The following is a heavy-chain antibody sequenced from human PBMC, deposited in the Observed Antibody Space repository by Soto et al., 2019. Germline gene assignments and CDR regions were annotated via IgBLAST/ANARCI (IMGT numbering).Heavy chain of an antibody. CDR3: ARDPYYYASGSA. D-gene: IGHD3-10*01. CDR1: GFTFSTTG. J-gene: IGHJ5*02. Sequence: GGSLRLSCAASGFTFSTTGMNWVRQAPGKGLQWVSSISSGSEYIFHADSVKGRFTISRDNAKNSLYLQMNSLRAEDTAVYYCARDPYYYASGSAWGQGTLVTVSS. CDR2: ISSGSEYI. V-gene: IGHV3-21*06.